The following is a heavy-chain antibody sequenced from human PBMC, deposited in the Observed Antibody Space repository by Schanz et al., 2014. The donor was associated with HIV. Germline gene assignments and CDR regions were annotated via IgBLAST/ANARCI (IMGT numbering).Heavy chain of an antibody. J-gene: IGHJ4*02. CDR1: GFIFGSHG. Sequence: QEQLVESGGGAVQPGGSLKISCTTSGFIFGSHGMHLVRQAPGKGLEWVAVIWHDGRNKNYADSVKGRFTVSRDNSKNTLYLQLDNVRAEDTAVYYCAKEGKPVVVDGPRHWGQGVLVTVSS. V-gene: IGHV3-33*03. CDR2: IWHDGRNK. CDR3: AKEGKPVVVDGPRH. D-gene: IGHD2-15*01.